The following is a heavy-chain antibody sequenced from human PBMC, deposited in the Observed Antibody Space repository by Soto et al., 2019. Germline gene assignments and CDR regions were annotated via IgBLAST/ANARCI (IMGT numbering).Heavy chain of an antibody. CDR3: AKAIPIFGVVTDYTPFDY. CDR1: GFTFSNYA. CDR2: IGDSGDRA. J-gene: IGHJ4*02. V-gene: IGHV3-23*01. D-gene: IGHD3-3*01. Sequence: GGALRLSCAASGFTFSNYAMSWVRQAPGKGLEWGSGIGDSGDRANYADSVKGRFTISRDNSNNTLYLQMNSLRGEDTAVYYCAKAIPIFGVVTDYTPFDYWGQGTLVTVSS.